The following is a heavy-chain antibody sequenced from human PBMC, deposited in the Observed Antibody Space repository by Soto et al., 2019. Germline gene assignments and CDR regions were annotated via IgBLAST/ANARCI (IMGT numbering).Heavy chain of an antibody. V-gene: IGHV3-43*01. CDR3: AKDSGYMRYSGSLPWLYYGMDV. D-gene: IGHD1-26*01. CDR2: ISWDGGST. Sequence: PGGSLRLSCAASGFTFDDYTMHWVRQAPGKGLEWVSLISWDGGSTYYADSAKGRFTISRDNSKNSLYLQMNSLRTEDTALYYCAKDSGYMRYSGSLPWLYYGMDVWGQGTTVTVSS. CDR1: GFTFDDYT. J-gene: IGHJ6*02.